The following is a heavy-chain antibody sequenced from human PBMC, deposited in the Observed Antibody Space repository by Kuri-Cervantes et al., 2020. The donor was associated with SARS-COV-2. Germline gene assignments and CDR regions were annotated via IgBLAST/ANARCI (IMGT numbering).Heavy chain of an antibody. V-gene: IGHV3-20*04. Sequence: GGSLRLSCAASGFTFDDYGMSWVRQAPGKGLEWVSGINWNGGGTGYADSVKGRFTISRDNAKNSLYLQMNSLRAEDTAVYYCARALVNIAEIDAFDIWGQGTMVTVSS. CDR1: GFTFDDYG. CDR2: INWNGGGT. CDR3: ARALVNIAEIDAFDI. J-gene: IGHJ3*02. D-gene: IGHD3-10*01.